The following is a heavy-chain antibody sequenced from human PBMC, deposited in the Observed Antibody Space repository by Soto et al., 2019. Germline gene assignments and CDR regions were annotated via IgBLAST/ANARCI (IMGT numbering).Heavy chain of an antibody. CDR2: INENGNI. J-gene: IGHJ2*01. CDR3: ARGLIFFFQAEDGRRGTVPVSAFLLNRSSDL. D-gene: IGHD3-3*01. Sequence: KGLEWIGEINENGNINYNPSLKSRVTISLDTPKKQISLKLCSVTAADSAVYYCARGLIFFFQAEDGRRGTVPVSAFLLNRSSDL. V-gene: IGHV4-34*01.